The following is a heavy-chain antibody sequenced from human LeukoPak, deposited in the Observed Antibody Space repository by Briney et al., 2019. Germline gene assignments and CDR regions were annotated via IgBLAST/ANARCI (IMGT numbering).Heavy chain of an antibody. CDR3: ARDLTYYGSGSYDY. Sequence: SVKVSCKASGGTFSSYAISWVRQAPGQGLEWMGRIIPIFGTANYAQKFQGRVTITPDESTSTAYMELSSLRSEDMAVYYCARDLTYYGSGSYDYWGQGTLVTVSS. CDR1: GGTFSSYA. D-gene: IGHD3-10*01. V-gene: IGHV1-69*13. CDR2: IIPIFGTA. J-gene: IGHJ4*02.